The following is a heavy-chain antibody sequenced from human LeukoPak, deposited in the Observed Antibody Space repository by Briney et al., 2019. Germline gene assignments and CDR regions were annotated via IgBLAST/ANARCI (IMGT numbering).Heavy chain of an antibody. J-gene: IGHJ6*03. CDR2: IIPIFGAA. Sequence: SVKVSCKASGGTFSSYAISWVRQAPGQGLEWMGRIIPIFGAANYAQKFQGRVTITADKSTSTAYMELSSLRSEDTAVYYCARTYGSGSYDYYYYMDVWGKGTTVTVSS. V-gene: IGHV1-69*06. CDR3: ARTYGSGSYDYYYYMDV. D-gene: IGHD3-10*01. CDR1: GGTFSSYA.